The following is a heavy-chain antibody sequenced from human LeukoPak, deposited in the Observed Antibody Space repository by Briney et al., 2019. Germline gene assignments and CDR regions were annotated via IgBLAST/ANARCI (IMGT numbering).Heavy chain of an antibody. CDR3: ARNRFESSTYYSDY. CDR1: GYTFTGNY. Sequence: ASVKVSCKASGYTFTGNYMHWVRQAPGQGLEWMGRINPNSGGTKYAQKFQGRVTMTRDTSISTAYMELSRLRSDDTAVYYCARNRFESSTYYSDYWGQGTLVTVSS. J-gene: IGHJ4*02. D-gene: IGHD3-22*01. CDR2: INPNSGGT. V-gene: IGHV1-2*06.